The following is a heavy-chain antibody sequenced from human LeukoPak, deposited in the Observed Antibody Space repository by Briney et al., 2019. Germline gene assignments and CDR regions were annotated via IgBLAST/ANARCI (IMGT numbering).Heavy chain of an antibody. D-gene: IGHD2-15*01. J-gene: IGHJ6*02. CDR1: GFTFSSYD. Sequence: GSLRLSCAASGFTFSSYDMHWVRQATGKGLEWVSAIGTAGDTYYPGSVKGRFTISRDNSKNTLYLQMNSLRAEDTAVYYCAKYSGRCSGGSCYSGLNYGMDVWGQGTTVTVSS. CDR2: IGTAGDT. V-gene: IGHV3-13*01. CDR3: AKYSGRCSGGSCYSGLNYGMDV.